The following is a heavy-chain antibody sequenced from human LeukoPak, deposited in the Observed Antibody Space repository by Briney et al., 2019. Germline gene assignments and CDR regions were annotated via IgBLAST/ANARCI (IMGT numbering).Heavy chain of an antibody. D-gene: IGHD3-10*01. CDR1: GGSFSGYY. CDR2: INDSGST. J-gene: IGHJ3*02. Sequence: SETLSLTCAVYGGSFSGYYWSWIRQPPGKGLEWIGEINDSGSTNYNPSLKSRVTISVDTSNTQFSLKLNSVTAADTAVYYCAKSNGYGLVDIWGQGTMVTVSS. V-gene: IGHV4-34*01. CDR3: AKSNGYGLVDI.